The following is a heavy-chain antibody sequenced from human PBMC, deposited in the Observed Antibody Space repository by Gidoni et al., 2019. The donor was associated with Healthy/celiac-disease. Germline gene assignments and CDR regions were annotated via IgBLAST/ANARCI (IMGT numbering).Heavy chain of an antibody. D-gene: IGHD3-22*01. CDR1: GFTFSSYG. Sequence: QVQLVESGGGVVQPGRSLRLSCAASGFTFSSYGMHWVRRAPGKGLEWVAVIWYDGSNKYYADSVKGRFTISRDNSKNTLYLQMNSLRAEDTAVYYCARGYYYDSNPAYWGQGTLVTVSS. V-gene: IGHV3-33*01. CDR3: ARGYYYDSNPAY. J-gene: IGHJ4*02. CDR2: IWYDGSNK.